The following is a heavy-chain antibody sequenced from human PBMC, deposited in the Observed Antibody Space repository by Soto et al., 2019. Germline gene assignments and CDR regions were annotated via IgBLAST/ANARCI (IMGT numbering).Heavy chain of an antibody. Sequence: PGGSLRLSCVASGSTFENYAMSWVRQAPGRGLEWVAAMSYDGSNNHYADSVRGRFTISRDNYKNTLYLQMNSLRAEDTAVYYCARDPDSSGYYVFDYWGRGTLVTVSS. CDR2: MSYDGSNN. V-gene: IGHV3-30-3*01. J-gene: IGHJ4*02. D-gene: IGHD3-22*01. CDR1: GSTFENYA. CDR3: ARDPDSSGYYVFDY.